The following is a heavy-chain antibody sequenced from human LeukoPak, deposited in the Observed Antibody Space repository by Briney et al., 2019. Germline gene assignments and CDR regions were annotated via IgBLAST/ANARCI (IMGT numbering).Heavy chain of an antibody. CDR1: GFTFSSYS. CDR3: ARVDLAAAFDY. CDR2: ISSSSSYI. Sequence: GGSLRLSCAASGFTFSSYSMNWVRQAPGKGLEWVSSISSSSSYIYYADSVKGRFTISRDNAKNSLYLQMNSLRAEATAVYYCARVDLAAAFDYWGQGTLVTVSS. V-gene: IGHV3-21*01. D-gene: IGHD6-13*01. J-gene: IGHJ4*02.